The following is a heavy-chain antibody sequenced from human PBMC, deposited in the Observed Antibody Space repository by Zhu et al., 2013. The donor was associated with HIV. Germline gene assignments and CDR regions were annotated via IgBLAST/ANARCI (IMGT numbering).Heavy chain of an antibody. J-gene: IGHJ6*02. CDR2: IIPIFGTA. CDR1: GGTFSSYA. D-gene: IGHD1-26*01. V-gene: IGHV1-69*01. Sequence: QVQLVQSGAEVKKPGSSVKVSCKASGGTFSSYAISWVRQAPGQGLEWMGGIIPIFGTANYAQKFQGRVTITADESTSTAYMELSSLRSEDTAVYYCARGTRFYSGYGMDVWGQGTTVTVSS. CDR3: ARGTRFYSGYGMDV.